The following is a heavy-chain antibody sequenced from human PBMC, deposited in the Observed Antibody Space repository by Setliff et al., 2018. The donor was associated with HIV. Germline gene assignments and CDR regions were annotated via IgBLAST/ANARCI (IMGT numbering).Heavy chain of an antibody. CDR3: ASGKXPGLYFDN. Sequence: PSETLSLTCAVSGDSITRGGYSGSWIRQFAGKGLEWLADIYYSGRTNYNPSLKSRLTVSIDTSKNHLSLTLTSMTAADTAMYFCASGKXPGLYFDNWRQVTLVTVSS. CDR1: GDSITRGGYS. CDR2: IYYSGRT. J-gene: IGHJ4*02. D-gene: IGHD2-2*01. V-gene: IGHV4-31*11.